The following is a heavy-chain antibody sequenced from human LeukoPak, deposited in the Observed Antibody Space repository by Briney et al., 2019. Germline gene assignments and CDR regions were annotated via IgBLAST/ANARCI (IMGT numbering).Heavy chain of an antibody. D-gene: IGHD1-26*01. Sequence: PGRSLRLSCAASGFTFSSHGMHWVRQAPGKGLEWVAVIWYDGSDEYYADPVKGRFTISRDNSKNTLYLQMNSLRAEDTAVYYCARDWENGMDVWGKGTMVTVSS. J-gene: IGHJ6*04. CDR3: ARDWENGMDV. CDR1: GFTFSSHG. CDR2: IWYDGSDE. V-gene: IGHV3-33*01.